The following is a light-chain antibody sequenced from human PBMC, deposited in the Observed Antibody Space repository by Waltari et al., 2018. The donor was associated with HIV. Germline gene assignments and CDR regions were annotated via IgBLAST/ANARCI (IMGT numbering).Light chain of an antibody. J-gene: IGLJ3*02. V-gene: IGLV9-49*01. Sequence: QPVLTQPPSASASLGASVTLTCTLSSGYSNYKVDWYQQTQGTGPRFVMRVGTGGIVGSKGDGIPDRFSVLGSGLNRYLTIKNIQEEDESDYHCGADHGSGSNFRWVFGGGTKLTVL. CDR3: GADHGSGSNFRWV. CDR1: SGYSNYK. CDR2: VGTGGIVG.